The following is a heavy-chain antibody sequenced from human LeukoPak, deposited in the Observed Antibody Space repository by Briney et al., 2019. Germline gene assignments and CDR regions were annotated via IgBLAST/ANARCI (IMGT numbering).Heavy chain of an antibody. D-gene: IGHD2-15*01. CDR3: AKCSGGNCYHSDDH. CDR1: GFTLSAYS. V-gene: IGHV3-21*01. CDR2: ISSGSRYI. Sequence: SLRLSCAASGFTLSAYSMNWVRQAPGKGLEWVSSISSGSRYIYYADSVKGRFTISRDNAKDSLYLQMNSLRAEDTAVYYCAKCSGGNCYHSDDHWGQGTLVTVSP. J-gene: IGHJ5*02.